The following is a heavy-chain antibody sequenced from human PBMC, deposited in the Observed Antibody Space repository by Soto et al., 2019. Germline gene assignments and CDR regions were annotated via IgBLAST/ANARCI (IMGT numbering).Heavy chain of an antibody. D-gene: IGHD4-17*01. CDR3: ARGPTVTTPPPLYHWFDP. J-gene: IGHJ5*02. Sequence: GASVKVSCKASGGTFSSYAISWVRQAPGQGLEWMGGISPIFGTADYAQKFQGRVTITADESTSTAYMELSSLRSEDTAVYYCARGPTVTTPPPLYHWFDPWGQGTLVTVSS. V-gene: IGHV1-69*13. CDR1: GGTFSSYA. CDR2: ISPIFGTA.